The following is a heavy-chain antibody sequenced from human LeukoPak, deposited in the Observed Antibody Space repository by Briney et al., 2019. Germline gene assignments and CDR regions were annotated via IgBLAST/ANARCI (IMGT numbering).Heavy chain of an antibody. V-gene: IGHV1-69*13. CDR2: IIPIFGTA. CDR3: ARESTMVRGVGPYYYGMDV. J-gene: IGHJ6*02. CDR1: GGTFSSYA. Sequence: SVKVSCKASGGTFSSYAISWVRQAPGQGLEWMGGIIPIFGTANYAQKFQGRVTITADESTSTAYMELSSLRPEDTAVYYCARESTMVRGVGPYYYGMDVWGQGTTVTVSS. D-gene: IGHD3-10*01.